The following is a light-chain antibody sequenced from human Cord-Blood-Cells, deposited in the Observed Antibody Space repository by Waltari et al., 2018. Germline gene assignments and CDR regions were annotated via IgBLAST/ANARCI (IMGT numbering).Light chain of an antibody. V-gene: IGLV6-57*01. Sequence: NFMLTQPHAVSESPRKTVTSSCTRSRGSIACNSAQWYQQRPGSSPTTVISEANQRPSGGPDRFSGSIDSASNSASLTISGLKPEDESDYYCQSYDSSNVVFGGGTKLTVL. J-gene: IGLJ2*01. CDR2: EAN. CDR3: QSYDSSNVV. CDR1: RGSIACNS.